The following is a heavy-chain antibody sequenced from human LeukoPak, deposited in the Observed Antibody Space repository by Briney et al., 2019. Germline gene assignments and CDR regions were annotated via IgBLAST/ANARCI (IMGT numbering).Heavy chain of an antibody. CDR3: ARDHDYGDYPDY. CDR2: ISSSSSYI. J-gene: IGHJ4*02. CDR1: GFTFSSYS. Sequence: GGSLRLSCAASGFTFSSYSMNWVRKAPGKGLEWVSSISSSSSYIYYADSVKGRFTISRDNAKNSLYLQMNSLRAEDTAVYYCARDHDYGDYPDYWGQGTLVTVSS. D-gene: IGHD4-17*01. V-gene: IGHV3-21*01.